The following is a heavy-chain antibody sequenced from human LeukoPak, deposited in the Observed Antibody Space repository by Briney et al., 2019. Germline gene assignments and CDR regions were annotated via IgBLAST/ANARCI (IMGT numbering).Heavy chain of an antibody. Sequence: SETLSLTCAVSGDSFSSHYWTWIRQSPGTELEWIGYISHIGRTNYNPSLKSRVTISIDTSKNQFSLKLRSVTAADTAVYYCARDLVTVTKGFDIWGQGTMVSVSS. CDR3: ARDLVTVTKGFDI. CDR1: GDSFSSHY. J-gene: IGHJ3*02. D-gene: IGHD4-17*01. CDR2: ISHIGRT. V-gene: IGHV4-59*11.